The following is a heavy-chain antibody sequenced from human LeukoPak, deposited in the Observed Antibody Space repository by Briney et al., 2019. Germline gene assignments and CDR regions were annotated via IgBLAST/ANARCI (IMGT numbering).Heavy chain of an antibody. CDR2: ISSSSSYI. CDR1: GFTFSSYS. Sequence: GGSLRLSCAASGFTFSSYSMNWVRQAPGKGLEWVSSISSSSSYIYYADSVKGRFTIPRDNAKNSLYLQMNSLRAEDTAVYCCARDGDGTSCSGFDPWGQGTLVTVSS. V-gene: IGHV3-21*01. J-gene: IGHJ5*02. D-gene: IGHD2-2*01. CDR3: ARDGDGTSCSGFDP.